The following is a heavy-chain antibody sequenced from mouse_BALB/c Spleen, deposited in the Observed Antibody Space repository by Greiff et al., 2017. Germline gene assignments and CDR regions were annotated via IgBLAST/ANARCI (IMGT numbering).Heavy chain of an antibody. CDR1: GYTFTSYT. Sequence: QVQLQQPGAELARPGASVKMSCKASGYTFTSYTMHWVKQRPGQGLEWIGYINPSSGYTNYNQKFKDKATLTADKSSSTAYMQLSSLTSEDSAVYYCARSGGSSLYAMDYWGQGTSVTVSS. D-gene: IGHD1-1*01. J-gene: IGHJ4*01. CDR3: ARSGGSSLYAMDY. CDR2: INPSSGYT. V-gene: IGHV1-4*01.